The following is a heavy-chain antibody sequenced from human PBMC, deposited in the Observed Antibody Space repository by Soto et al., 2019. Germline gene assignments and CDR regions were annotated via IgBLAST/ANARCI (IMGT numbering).Heavy chain of an antibody. V-gene: IGHV3-30-3*01. CDR2: ISYDGSNK. J-gene: IGHJ6*02. Sequence: GGSLRLSCAASGFTFSSYAMHWVRQAPGKGLEWVAVISYDGSNKYYADSVKGRFTISRDNSKNTLYLQMNSLRAEDTAVYYCARDSGRRMIVVVRYYYYYGMDVWGQGTTVTVSS. CDR3: ARDSGRRMIVVVRYYYYYGMDV. CDR1: GFTFSSYA. D-gene: IGHD3-22*01.